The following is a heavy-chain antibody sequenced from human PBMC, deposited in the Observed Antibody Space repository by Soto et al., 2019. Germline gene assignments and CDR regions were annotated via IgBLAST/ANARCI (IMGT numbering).Heavy chain of an antibody. V-gene: IGHV4-30-2*01. J-gene: IGHJ4*03. CDR3: ARVPDY. Sequence: SETLSLTCAVSGVSISSGGYSWSWIRQPPGKGLEWIGYMYHSGSTYYNPSLKSRVTISIDRSKNQFSLKLSSVTAADTAVYYCARVPDYWGQGTMVTVSS. D-gene: IGHD2-2*01. CDR1: GVSISSGGYS. CDR2: MYHSGST.